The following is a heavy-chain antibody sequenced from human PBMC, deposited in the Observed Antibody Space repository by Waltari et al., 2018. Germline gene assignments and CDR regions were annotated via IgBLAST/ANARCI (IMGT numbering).Heavy chain of an antibody. D-gene: IGHD1-1*01. V-gene: IGHV4-39*01. CDR3: ATYIGASVGTTAFDV. CDR1: GVSIPTIRHY. J-gene: IGHJ3*01. Sequence: QLQLQESGPRPVRPSATLSFICRVSGVSIPTIRHYWAWICQSPGPGLEWIGTVSYSGTTYISPSLKSRVSVSRDTSKNQVSLILGSVTAADMAVYYCATYIGASVGTTAFDVWGQGTMVTVSS. CDR2: VSYSGTT.